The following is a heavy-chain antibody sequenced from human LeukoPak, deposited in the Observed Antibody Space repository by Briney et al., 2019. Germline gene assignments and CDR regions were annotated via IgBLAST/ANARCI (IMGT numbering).Heavy chain of an antibody. CDR2: IFGNGRTT. CDR1: GFTFSTYA. CDR3: ARGRYDWNDVGYFDY. V-gene: IGHV3-23*01. J-gene: IGHJ4*02. Sequence: GGSLRLSCAASGFTFSTYAMSWVRQAPGKGLEWVSAIFGNGRTTYSADSVRGRFAISRDNSKNTLYLQMNSLRAEDTAVYYCARGRYDWNDVGYFDYWGQGTLVSVSS. D-gene: IGHD1-1*01.